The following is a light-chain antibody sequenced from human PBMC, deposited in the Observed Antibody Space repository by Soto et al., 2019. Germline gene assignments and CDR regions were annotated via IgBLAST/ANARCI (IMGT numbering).Light chain of an antibody. Sequence: DIQLTQSPSFLSASVGDRVTITCRASQGISSYLAWYQQKPGKAPKLLIYAASTLQSGVPSRFSGSGSGTEFTLTISSLQPEDFATYYCQQYDNLPLIFGQGTRLEIK. CDR2: AAS. V-gene: IGKV1-9*01. CDR3: QQYDNLPLI. CDR1: QGISSY. J-gene: IGKJ5*01.